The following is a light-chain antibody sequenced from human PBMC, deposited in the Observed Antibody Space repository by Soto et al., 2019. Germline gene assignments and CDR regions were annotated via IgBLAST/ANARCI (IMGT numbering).Light chain of an antibody. Sequence: QSVLTQPASVSGSPGQSITISCTGTGSDVGGYDYVSWYQHHPGKAPKVMIYEVTNRPSGVSNRFSGSKSGNTASLTISGLLAEDEAHYYCSPYKSSSTYVFGTGTKVTVL. J-gene: IGLJ1*01. CDR1: GSDVGGYDY. V-gene: IGLV2-14*01. CDR2: EVT. CDR3: SPYKSSSTYV.